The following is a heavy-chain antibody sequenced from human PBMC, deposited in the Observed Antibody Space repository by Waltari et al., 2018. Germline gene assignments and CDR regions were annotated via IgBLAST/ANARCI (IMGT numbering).Heavy chain of an antibody. J-gene: IGHJ5*02. CDR1: GYSISSGYY. CDR2: IYHSGST. V-gene: IGHV4-38-2*02. CDR3: ARALSGGDRPSWFDP. Sequence: QVQLQESGPGLVKPSETLSLTCTVSGYSISSGYYWGWIRQPPGEGLEWIGSIYHSGSTYYSPSLKSRVTISVDTSKNQFSLKLSSVTAADTAVYYCARALSGGDRPSWFDPWGQGTLVTVSS. D-gene: IGHD3-10*01.